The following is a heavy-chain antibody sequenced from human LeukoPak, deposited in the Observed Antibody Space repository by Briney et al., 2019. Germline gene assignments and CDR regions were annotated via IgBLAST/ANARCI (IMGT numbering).Heavy chain of an antibody. CDR2: INHSGST. J-gene: IGHJ6*03. V-gene: IGHV4-34*01. CDR3: ARQRRYFDWLLSYYMDV. D-gene: IGHD3-9*01. Sequence: PSETLSLTCAVYGGSFSGYYWSWIRQPPGKGLEWIGEINHSGSTNYNPSLKSRVTISVDTSKNQFSLKLSSVTAADTAVYYCARQRRYFDWLLSYYMDVWGKGTTVTISS. CDR1: GGSFSGYY.